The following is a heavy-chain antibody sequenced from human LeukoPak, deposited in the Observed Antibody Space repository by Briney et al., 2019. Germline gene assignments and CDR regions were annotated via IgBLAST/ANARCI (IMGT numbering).Heavy chain of an antibody. D-gene: IGHD2-15*01. V-gene: IGHV3-53*01. Sequence: GGSLRLSCAASEFSVSSNYMNWVRQAPGKGLEWVSVIYTDGNTYYADSVKGRFTISRDKSKNTMYLQMNSLGAEDTALYYCARDLSGYCTSGTCYAFDIWGQGTMVTVSS. CDR2: IYTDGNT. J-gene: IGHJ3*02. CDR1: EFSVSSNY. CDR3: ARDLSGYCTSGTCYAFDI.